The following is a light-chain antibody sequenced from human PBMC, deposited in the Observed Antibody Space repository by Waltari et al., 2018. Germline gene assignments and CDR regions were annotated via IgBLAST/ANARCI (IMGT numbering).Light chain of an antibody. V-gene: IGLV2-11*02. Sequence: QSALTQPRSVSGSPGQAVTISCTGTSSDVGGYNFVSWYQQHPGKAPKLMMYDVTKRPSVVPDRLSGSKSGNTASLTISVLQSEAEADYCGCSYACNYTYVFGTGTKVTVL. J-gene: IGLJ1*01. CDR2: DVT. CDR1: SSDVGGYNF. CDR3: CSYACNYTYV.